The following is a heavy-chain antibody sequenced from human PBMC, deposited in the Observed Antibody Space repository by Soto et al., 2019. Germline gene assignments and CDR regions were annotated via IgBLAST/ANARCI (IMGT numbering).Heavy chain of an antibody. D-gene: IGHD6-13*01. J-gene: IGHJ4*02. V-gene: IGHV4-31*03. Sequence: TLSLTCTVSGGSISSCGYFWSWISQNPGKGLEWIGYIYYSGSTYYNPSLKSRVTISVDTSKNQFSLKLSSVTAADTAVYYYDSTVAGDYYFDYWGQGTLVTVTS. CDR2: IYYSGST. CDR1: GGSISSCGYF. CDR3: DSTVAGDYYFDY.